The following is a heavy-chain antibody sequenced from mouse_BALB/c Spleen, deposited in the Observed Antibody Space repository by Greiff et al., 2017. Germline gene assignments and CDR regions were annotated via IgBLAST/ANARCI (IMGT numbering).Heavy chain of an antibody. CDR3: ARRITTATDYAMDY. CDR2: ISSGGSYT. J-gene: IGHJ4*01. CDR1: GFTFSSYA. D-gene: IGHD1-2*01. V-gene: IGHV5-9-3*01. Sequence: EVQLQESGGGLVKPGGSLKLSCAASGFTFSSYAMSWVRQTPEKRLEWVATISSGGSYTYYPDSVKGRFTISRDNAKNTLYLQMSSLRSEDTAMYYCARRITTATDYAMDYWGQGTSVTVSS.